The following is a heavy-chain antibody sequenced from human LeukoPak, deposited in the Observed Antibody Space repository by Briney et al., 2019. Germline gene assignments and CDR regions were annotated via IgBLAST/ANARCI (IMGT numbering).Heavy chain of an antibody. D-gene: IGHD3-10*01. V-gene: IGHV4-4*02. J-gene: IGHJ4*02. CDR1: GGSMSSFTW. CDR3: ARIWFGLRRLYYFDY. CDR2: IYHSGST. Sequence: SETLSLTCAVSGGSMSSFTWWSWVRQPPGKGLEWIGEIYHSGSTNYNSSLKSRVTISVDKSKNQFSLKLSSVTAADTAVYYCARIWFGLRRLYYFDYWGQGTLVTVSS.